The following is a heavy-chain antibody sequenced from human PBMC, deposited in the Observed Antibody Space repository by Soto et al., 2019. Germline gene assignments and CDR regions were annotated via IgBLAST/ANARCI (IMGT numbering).Heavy chain of an antibody. CDR2: IFHSGNS. Sequence: QVQLQESGPGLVEPSQTLSLTCTVSGGSISRGDYFWSWIRQSPGNGLEWIGYIFHSGNSYYNPSLKSRITISADTSKNHFSLKLSSVTAADAAVYYCARARYADVWGSFRSYYFDSWGQGTLVTVSS. V-gene: IGHV4-30-4*01. D-gene: IGHD3-16*02. CDR3: ARARYADVWGSFRSYYFDS. J-gene: IGHJ4*02. CDR1: GGSISRGDYF.